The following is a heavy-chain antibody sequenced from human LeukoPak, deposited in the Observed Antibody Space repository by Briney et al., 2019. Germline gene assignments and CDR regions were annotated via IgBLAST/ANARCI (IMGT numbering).Heavy chain of an antibody. V-gene: IGHV4-34*01. CDR2: TNHSGST. CDR1: GGSFSGYY. Sequence: KSSETLSLTCAVYGGSFSGYYWRWVRQPPGKGLEWIGETNHSGSTNYNPSLKSRVTISLDTSKNQFSLRLSSVTAADTAVYYCARQFVVSERLDPWGQGTLVTVTS. D-gene: IGHD1-26*01. CDR3: ARQFVVSERLDP. J-gene: IGHJ5*02.